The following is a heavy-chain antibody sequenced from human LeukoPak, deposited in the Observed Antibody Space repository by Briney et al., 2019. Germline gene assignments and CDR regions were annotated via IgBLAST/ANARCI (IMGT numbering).Heavy chain of an antibody. CDR3: ARRAGAYSHPYDY. V-gene: IGHV3-21*04. Sequence: NPGGSLRLSCAASGFTFSSYSMNWVRQAPGKGLEWVTSISSSSSSYIYYADSVKGRFTISRDNSKNTLYLQMNSLRAEDTAVYYCARRAGAYSHPYDYWGQGTLVTVSS. J-gene: IGHJ4*02. CDR2: ISSSSSSYI. D-gene: IGHD4/OR15-4a*01. CDR1: GFTFSSYS.